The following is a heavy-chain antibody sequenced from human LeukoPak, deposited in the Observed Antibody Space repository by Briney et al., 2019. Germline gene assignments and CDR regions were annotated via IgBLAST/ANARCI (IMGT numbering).Heavy chain of an antibody. Sequence: SETLSLTCTVYGGSFNGWFWSWIRQPPGKGLEWIGEINHSGSTNYNPSLKSRVTISVDTSKRQFSLKLTPVTAADTAVYYCARAPPYTSGGALDIWGQGTVATVSS. CDR2: INHSGST. D-gene: IGHD6-25*01. V-gene: IGHV4-34*01. J-gene: IGHJ3*02. CDR1: GGSFNGWF. CDR3: ARAPPYTSGGALDI.